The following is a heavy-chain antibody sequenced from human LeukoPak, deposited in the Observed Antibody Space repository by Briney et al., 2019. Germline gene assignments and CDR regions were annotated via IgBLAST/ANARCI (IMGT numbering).Heavy chain of an antibody. Sequence: GGSLRLSCAAPGFIFSNYAMNWVRQAPGKGLEWVSGISGSGASPYYAASVKGRFTVSRDNSRNTLYVQVNSLRAEDTAVYFCAKGPRTTMPTYGRWYFDLWGRGTLVTVSS. CDR2: ISGSGASP. CDR1: GFIFSNYA. V-gene: IGHV3-23*01. D-gene: IGHD4-17*01. J-gene: IGHJ2*01. CDR3: AKGPRTTMPTYGRWYFDL.